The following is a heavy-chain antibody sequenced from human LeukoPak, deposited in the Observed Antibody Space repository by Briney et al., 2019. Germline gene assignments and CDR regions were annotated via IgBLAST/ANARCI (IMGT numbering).Heavy chain of an antibody. D-gene: IGHD2-15*01. CDR1: GGSVSSGSYY. V-gene: IGHV4-61*01. Sequence: SETLSLTCTVSGGSVSSGSYYWSWIRQPPGKGLEWIGYISYSGSTNYNPSLKSRVTISVDTSKNQFSLKLNSVTAADTAVYYCARSKGNYCSGGTCPGRLFDCWGQGTLVTVSP. CDR2: ISYSGST. J-gene: IGHJ4*02. CDR3: ARSKGNYCSGGTCPGRLFDC.